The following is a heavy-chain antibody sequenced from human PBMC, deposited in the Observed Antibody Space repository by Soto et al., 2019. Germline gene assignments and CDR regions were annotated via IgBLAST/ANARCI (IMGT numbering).Heavy chain of an antibody. J-gene: IGHJ4*02. Sequence: GGSLRLSCAASGFIFSTYAMNWVRQAPGKGLEWVSAISGDGGGTYYTDSVKGRFTISRDNSKNTLFLQMNSLRAEDTAIYYCAKKLAGPLPFDYWGQGTLVTVS. CDR3: AKKLAGPLPFDY. CDR2: ISGDGGGT. CDR1: GFIFSTYA. V-gene: IGHV3-23*01. D-gene: IGHD6-19*01.